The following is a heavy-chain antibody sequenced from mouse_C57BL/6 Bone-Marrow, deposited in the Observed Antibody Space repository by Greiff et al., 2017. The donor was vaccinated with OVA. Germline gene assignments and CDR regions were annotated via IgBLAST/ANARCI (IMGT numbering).Heavy chain of an antibody. V-gene: IGHV6-6*01. CDR1: GFTFSDAW. CDR3: TRRIYYGYDGYFDV. J-gene: IGHJ1*03. Sequence: EVKLEESGGGLVQPGGSMKLSCAASGFTFSDAWMDWVRQSPEKGLEWVAEIRNKANNHATYYAESVKGRFTISRDDSKSSVYLQMNSLRAEDTGIYYGTRRIYYGYDGYFDVWGTGTTVTVSS. D-gene: IGHD2-2*01. CDR2: IRNKANNHAT.